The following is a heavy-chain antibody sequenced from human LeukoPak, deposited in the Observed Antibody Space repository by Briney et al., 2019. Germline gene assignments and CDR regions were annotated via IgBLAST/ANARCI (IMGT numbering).Heavy chain of an antibody. D-gene: IGHD3-9*01. CDR2: IYYSGST. CDR3: ARDLTYYDILTGYSPYAFDI. CDR1: GASISSGGYY. V-gene: IGHV4-31*03. J-gene: IGHJ3*02. Sequence: TLSLTCTVSGASISSGGYYWSWIRQHPGKGLEWIGYIYYSGSTYYNPSLKSRVTISVDTSKNQFSLKLSSVTAADTAVYYCARDLTYYDILTGYSPYAFDIWGQGTMVTVSS.